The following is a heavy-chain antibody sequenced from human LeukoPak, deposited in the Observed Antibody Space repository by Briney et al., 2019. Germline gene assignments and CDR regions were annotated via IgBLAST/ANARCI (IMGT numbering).Heavy chain of an antibody. V-gene: IGHV3-66*01. D-gene: IGHD3-22*01. CDR3: ARGTYYYDSSGYYYDYYYYGMDV. J-gene: IGHJ6*02. Sequence: PGGSLRLSCAASGFTVSSNYMSWVRQAPGKGLEWVSVIYSGGSTYYADSVKGRFTISRDNSKNTLYLQMNSQRAEDTAVYYCARGTYYYDSSGYYYDYYYYGMDVWGQGTTVTVSS. CDR1: GFTVSSNY. CDR2: IYSGGST.